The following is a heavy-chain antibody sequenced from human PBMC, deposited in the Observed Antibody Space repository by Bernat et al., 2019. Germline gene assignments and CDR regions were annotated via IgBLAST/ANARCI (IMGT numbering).Heavy chain of an antibody. V-gene: IGHV1-69*01. CDR3: ARGSFIRDYYDSSGRSDAFDI. D-gene: IGHD3-22*01. J-gene: IGHJ3*02. CDR2: IIPIFGTA. CDR1: GGTFSSYA. Sequence: QVQLVQSGAEVKKPGSSVEVSCKASGGTFSSYAISWVRQAPGQGLEWMGGIIPIFGTANYAQKFQGRVTITADESTSTAYMELSSLRSEDTAVYYCARGSFIRDYYDSSGRSDAFDIWGQGTMVTVSS.